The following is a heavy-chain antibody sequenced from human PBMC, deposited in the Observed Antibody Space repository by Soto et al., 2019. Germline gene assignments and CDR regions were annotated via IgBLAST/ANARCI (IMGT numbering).Heavy chain of an antibody. CDR2: IYYSGST. CDR3: ARGLSVTLFDF. J-gene: IGHJ4*02. Sequence: SETPSLTCTVSGDSISSGGYYWSWIRQHPGKGLEWIGYIYYSGSTFYNPSLKSRVTISVDTSKNQFSLKLSSVTAADTAVYYCARGLSVTLFDFWGQGTLVTVSS. V-gene: IGHV4-31*03. D-gene: IGHD4-17*01. CDR1: GDSISSGGYY.